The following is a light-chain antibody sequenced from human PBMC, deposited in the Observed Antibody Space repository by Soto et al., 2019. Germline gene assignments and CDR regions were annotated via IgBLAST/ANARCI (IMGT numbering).Light chain of an antibody. J-gene: IGKJ5*01. CDR2: GAS. V-gene: IGKV3-15*01. CDR1: QSVSSN. CDR3: QQYNNWPPPIT. Sequence: EIVMTQSTATLSVSPGERATLSCRASQSVSSNLAWYQQKPGQAPRLLIYGASTRATGIPARFSGSGSGTEFTLTISSLQSEDFAVYYCQQYNNWPPPITFGQGTRLEI.